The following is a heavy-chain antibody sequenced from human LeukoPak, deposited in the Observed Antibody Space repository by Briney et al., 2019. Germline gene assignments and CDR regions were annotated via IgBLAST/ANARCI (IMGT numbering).Heavy chain of an antibody. CDR2: INPNSGGT. J-gene: IGHJ6*03. CDR3: ARAGVGVAAAVSLYYYYMDV. V-gene: IGHV1-2*02. CDR1: GYTFTGYY. D-gene: IGHD6-13*01. Sequence: ASVKVSCKASGYTFTGYYMHWVRQAPGQGLEWMGWINPNSGGTNYAQKFQGRVTMTRDMATSTDYLEVSSLRSEDTAVYYCARAGVGVAAAVSLYYYYMDVWGKGTTVTVSS.